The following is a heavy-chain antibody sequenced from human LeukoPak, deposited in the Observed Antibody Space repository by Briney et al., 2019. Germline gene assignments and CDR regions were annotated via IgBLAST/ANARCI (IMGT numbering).Heavy chain of an antibody. V-gene: IGHV3-7*03. CDR1: GFTFSGFW. CDR2: INSDGSEG. D-gene: IGHD6-6*01. Sequence: GGSLRLSCAVSGFTFSGFWMSWSRQAPGKGLEWVASINSDGSEGHYADVVKGRFTISRDNAKNSLYLQINSLRAEDTAVYYCARSSYSSSSSVWGQGTMVTVSS. J-gene: IGHJ3*01. CDR3: ARSSYSSSSSV.